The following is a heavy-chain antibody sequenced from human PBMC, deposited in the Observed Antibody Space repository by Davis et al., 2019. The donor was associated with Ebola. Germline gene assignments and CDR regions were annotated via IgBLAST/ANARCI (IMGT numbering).Heavy chain of an antibody. V-gene: IGHV3-13*01. D-gene: IGHD3-3*01. Sequence: GGSLRLSCAASGFTFSSYDMHWVRHATGKGLEWVSAIGTAGDTYYPGSVKGRFTISRENAKNSLYLQMNSLRAGDTAVYYCARVAEWLLNWFDPWGQGTLVTVSS. CDR2: IGTAGDT. CDR3: ARVAEWLLNWFDP. J-gene: IGHJ5*02. CDR1: GFTFSSYD.